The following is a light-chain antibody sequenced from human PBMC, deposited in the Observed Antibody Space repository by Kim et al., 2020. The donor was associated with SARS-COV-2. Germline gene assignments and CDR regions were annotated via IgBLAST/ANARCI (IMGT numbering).Light chain of an antibody. CDR3: ETWDTNTRV. V-gene: IGLV4-60*03. CDR1: SGSYI. Sequence: QLVLTQPSSASASLGSSVKLTCTLSSGSYITAWHQQQPGKAPRYLMKLEGSGSSSKGSGVPDRFSGSSSGADRYLTISNLQSEDEADYYCETWDTNTRVFGGGTQLPV. J-gene: IGLJ3*02. CDR2: LEGSGSS.